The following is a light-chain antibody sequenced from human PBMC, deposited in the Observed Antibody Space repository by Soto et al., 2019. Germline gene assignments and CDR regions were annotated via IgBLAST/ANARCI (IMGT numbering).Light chain of an antibody. CDR1: QSVSRNY. CDR2: GAS. CDR3: QQYGSSPFT. Sequence: EIVLTQSPGTLSLSPGERGTLSCRASQSVSRNYLAWYQQKPGQAPRLLIYGASSRATGIPDRFSGSGSGTDFTLTISRLEPEDFAVYYCQQYGSSPFTFGPGTKVDIK. V-gene: IGKV3-20*01. J-gene: IGKJ3*01.